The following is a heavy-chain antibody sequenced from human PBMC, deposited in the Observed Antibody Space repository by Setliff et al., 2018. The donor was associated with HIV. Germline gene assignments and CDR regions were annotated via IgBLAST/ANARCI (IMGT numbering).Heavy chain of an antibody. CDR1: GGSIRGHY. J-gene: IGHJ4*02. Sequence: SETLSLTCTVSGGSIRGHYWSWIRQPPGKGLEWIGTIYYSGSTYYKPSLKSRGTISVDTSKNQFYLKLNPVTAADTAVYYCTRDITAGFFLERASEYWGQGTLVTVSS. V-gene: IGHV4-59*11. CDR2: IYYSGST. D-gene: IGHD3-3*01. CDR3: TRDITAGFFLERASEY.